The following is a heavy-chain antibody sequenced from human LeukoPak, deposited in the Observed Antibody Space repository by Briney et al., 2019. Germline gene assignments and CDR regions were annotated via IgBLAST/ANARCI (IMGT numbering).Heavy chain of an antibody. CDR1: GFTFDDYA. CDR2: ISWNGGII. J-gene: IGHJ3*02. Sequence: GGSLRLSCAASGFTFDDYAMHWVRQAPGKGLEXXXGISWNGGIIGYADSVKGRFTISRDNAKNSLYLQMNSLRAEDTALYYCAKDISSGGVDPFDIWGQGTVVTVSS. CDR3: AKDISSGGVDPFDI. D-gene: IGHD3-16*01. V-gene: IGHV3-9*01.